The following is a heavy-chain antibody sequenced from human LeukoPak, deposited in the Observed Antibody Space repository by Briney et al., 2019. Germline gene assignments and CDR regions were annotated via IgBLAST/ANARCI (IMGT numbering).Heavy chain of an antibody. CDR3: AGEWTTGSAF. V-gene: IGHV3-21*01. CDR2: ISGSSNYI. Sequence: KPGGSLRLSCAASGFTFTSYSMNWVRQAPGKGLEWVSSISGSSNYIYYADSVKGRFTISRDNAKNSLYLQMNSLRAEDTAVYYCAGEWTTGSAFWGQGTLVTVSS. J-gene: IGHJ4*02. D-gene: IGHD3-10*01. CDR1: GFTFTSYS.